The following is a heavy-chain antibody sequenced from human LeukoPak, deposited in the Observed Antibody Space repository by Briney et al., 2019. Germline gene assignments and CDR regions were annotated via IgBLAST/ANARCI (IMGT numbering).Heavy chain of an antibody. CDR2: IYDSGST. V-gene: IGHV4-31*03. Sequence: SETLSLTCTVSGGSISSGGHYWSWFRQHPGKGLEWIGYIYDSGSTYYNPSLKSRVAMSVDTSKNQFSLNLSSVTAADTAVYYCARGPTVTTDYWGQGTLVTVPP. D-gene: IGHD4-17*01. J-gene: IGHJ4*02. CDR1: GGSISSGGHY. CDR3: ARGPTVTTDY.